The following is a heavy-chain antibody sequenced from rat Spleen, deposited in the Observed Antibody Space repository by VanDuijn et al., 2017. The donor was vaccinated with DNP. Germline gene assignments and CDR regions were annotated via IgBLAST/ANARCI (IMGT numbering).Heavy chain of an antibody. D-gene: IGHD4-3*01. J-gene: IGHJ2*01. V-gene: IGHV5-22*01. CDR3: VRWNSGHFDY. CDR1: GFSFRNYY. Sequence: EVELVESGGGLVQPGRSLKLSCAASGFSFRNYYMAWVRQAPKRGLEWVAIISHSDGRSYYPDSVKGRFTISRDNAKSSLYLQMNSLRSEDMATYYCVRWNSGHFDYWGQGVMVTVSS. CDR2: ISHSDGRS.